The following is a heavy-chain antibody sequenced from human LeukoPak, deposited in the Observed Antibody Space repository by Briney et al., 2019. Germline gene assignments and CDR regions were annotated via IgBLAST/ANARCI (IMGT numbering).Heavy chain of an antibody. J-gene: IGHJ3*02. CDR3: ATFVPDSESSEYYIHAFHI. V-gene: IGHV1-2*02. CDR1: GYTFTGYF. D-gene: IGHD3-22*01. CDR2: INPNSGGT. Sequence: ASVKVSCKASGYTFTGYFMHWVRQAPGQGLEWMGWINPNSGGTNYTQKFQGRVTMTRDTSISTAYIELSRLRSDDTAVYYCATFVPDSESSEYYIHAFHIWGRGTTVSVS.